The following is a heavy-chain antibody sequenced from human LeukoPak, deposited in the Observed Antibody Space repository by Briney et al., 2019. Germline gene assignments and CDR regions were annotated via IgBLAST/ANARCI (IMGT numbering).Heavy chain of an antibody. CDR3: ARGVFAPNNYYYYYYMDV. D-gene: IGHD2-8*01. CDR2: INPNSGGT. Sequence: ASVKVSCKASGYTFTGYYMHWVRQAPGQGLEWMGWINPNSGGTNYAQKFQGRVTMTRDTSISTAYMELSRLRSDDTAVYYCARGVFAPNNYYYYYYMDVWGKGTTVTV. J-gene: IGHJ6*03. CDR1: GYTFTGYY. V-gene: IGHV1-2*02.